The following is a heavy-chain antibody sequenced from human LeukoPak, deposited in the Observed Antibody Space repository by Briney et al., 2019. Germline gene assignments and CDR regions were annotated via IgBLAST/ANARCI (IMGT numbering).Heavy chain of an antibody. CDR2: IFHSGST. D-gene: IGHD2-15*01. Sequence: PSETLSLTCAVSGVSISSSNWWSWVRQPPGKGLEWIGEIFHSGSTNYNPSLMSRVTISLDTSKNQFSLRLSSVTAADTAVYYCARYCSGGSCLDYWGQGTLVTVSS. J-gene: IGHJ4*02. V-gene: IGHV4-4*02. CDR3: ARYCSGGSCLDY. CDR1: GVSISSSNW.